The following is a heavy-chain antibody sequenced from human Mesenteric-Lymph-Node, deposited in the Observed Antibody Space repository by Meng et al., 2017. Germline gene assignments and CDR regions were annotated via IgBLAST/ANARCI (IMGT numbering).Heavy chain of an antibody. V-gene: IGHV4-30-4*01. CDR3: ARVGYCSGGSCSFRYFDY. CDR2: IYYIGST. CDR1: GGSLSNSDYD. Sequence: VELQESGPRAVKPSQTLALTCTVSGGSLSNSDYDWSCIRKPPGKGLEWIGYIYYIGSTDYNPSLKSRVTISVDTSKNQFSLKLSSVSAADTAVHYCARVGYCSGGSCSFRYFDYWGQGILVTVSS. J-gene: IGHJ4*02. D-gene: IGHD2-15*01.